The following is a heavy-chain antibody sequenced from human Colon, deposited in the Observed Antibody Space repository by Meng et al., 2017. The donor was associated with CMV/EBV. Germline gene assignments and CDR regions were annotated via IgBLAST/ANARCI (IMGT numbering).Heavy chain of an antibody. V-gene: IGHV3-53*01. CDR3: ARDSPHAWD. CDR2: IYIDDST. J-gene: IGHJ4*02. Sequence: VALVGSGVGLGQPGESLSLSCAASGFPVSSKYMSWVGQAPGKGLEWVSVIYIDDSTYYADSVEGRFTISRDNSRNTVYFQMNSLRAEDTAVYYCARDSPHAWDWGQGTLVTVSS. CDR1: GFPVSSKY. D-gene: IGHD3-16*01.